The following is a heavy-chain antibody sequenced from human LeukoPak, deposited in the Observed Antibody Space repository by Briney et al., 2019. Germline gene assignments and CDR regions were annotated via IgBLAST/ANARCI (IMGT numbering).Heavy chain of an antibody. V-gene: IGHV4-4*07. CDR3: ARGQYYDILTGLSRRDFGHDY. CDR1: GGSISSYY. CDR2: IYTSGST. J-gene: IGHJ4*02. D-gene: IGHD3-9*01. Sequence: SETLSLTCTVSGGSISSYYWSWIRQPAGKGLEWIGRIYTSGSTNYNPSLKSRVTMSVDTSKNQFSLKLSSVTAADTAVYYCARGQYYDILTGLSRRDFGHDYWGQGTLVTVSS.